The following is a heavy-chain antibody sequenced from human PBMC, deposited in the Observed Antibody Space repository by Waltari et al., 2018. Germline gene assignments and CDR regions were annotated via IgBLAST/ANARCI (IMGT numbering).Heavy chain of an antibody. CDR1: SASLMYNLYY. CDR3: ARDTMKGVYNWFDP. V-gene: IGHV4-39*07. Sequence: QPQLHESGPRLVKPSETLSLTFIVSSASLMYNLYYWGWIRQPQGKGLEWIGSTDYDWTTHHNSYIKGRATISVDLTKNKFAWESRSTTAADTAVYDCARDTMKGVYNWFDPWGQGILVIVS. J-gene: IGHJ5*02. CDR2: TDYDWTT. D-gene: IGHD3-10*01.